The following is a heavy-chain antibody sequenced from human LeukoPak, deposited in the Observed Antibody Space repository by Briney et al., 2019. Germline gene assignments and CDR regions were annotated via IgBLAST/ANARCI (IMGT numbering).Heavy chain of an antibody. CDR1: GCNFRSYG. D-gene: IGHD3-10*01. CDR3: ARDPLYYGSGSYQGDFDY. V-gene: IGHV3-33*01. J-gene: IGHJ4*02. CDR2: IWYDGSKK. Sequence: GGSLRLSCAASGCNFRSYGMHWVRQAPGKGLEWVAVIWYDGSKKYYADSVKGRFTISKDYSKNTLYLQMNSLRAEDTAVYYCARDPLYYGSGSYQGDFDYWGQGTLVTVSS.